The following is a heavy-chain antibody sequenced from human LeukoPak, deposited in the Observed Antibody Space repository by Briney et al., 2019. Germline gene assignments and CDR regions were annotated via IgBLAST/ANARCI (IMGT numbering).Heavy chain of an antibody. D-gene: IGHD3-3*01. CDR1: GGSISSSSYY. CDR2: IYYSGST. V-gene: IGHV4-39*01. J-gene: IGHJ6*02. Sequence: SETLSLTCTVSGGSISSSSYYWGWIRQPPGKGLEWIGSIYYSGSTYYNPSLKSRVTISVDTSKNQFSLKLSSVTAADTAVYYCARHSYYDFWSGYYPSENPYYYYYGMDVWGQGTTVTVSS. CDR3: ARHSYYDFWSGYYPSENPYYYYYGMDV.